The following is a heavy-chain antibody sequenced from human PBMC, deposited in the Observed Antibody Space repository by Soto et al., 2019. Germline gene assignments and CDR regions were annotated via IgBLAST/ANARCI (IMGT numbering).Heavy chain of an antibody. V-gene: IGHV4-31*03. D-gene: IGHD3-22*01. CDR1: GGFVSNGGYY. CDR2: MYYSGRT. J-gene: IGHJ3*01. CDR3: ARGSLEYYDSGDLFVGAFDV. Sequence: QVQLQESGPGLVKPSQTLSLTCTVSGGFVSNGGYYWSWIRQLPGKGLEWMGNMYYSGRTYYNPSLESRLSISVDTSKNQFSLKLSSMTAADTAVYYCARGSLEYYDSGDLFVGAFDVWGQGTVVTVSS.